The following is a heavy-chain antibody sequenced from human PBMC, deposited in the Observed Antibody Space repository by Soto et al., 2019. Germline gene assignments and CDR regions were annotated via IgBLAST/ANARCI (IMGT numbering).Heavy chain of an antibody. CDR1: GVSINNNNYY. V-gene: IGHV4-39*02. Sequence: PSETLSLTCTVSGVSINNNNYYWAWIRQPPGKGLAWIASIYFDGTTYYNPSLKSRVTISGDPSKNRFSLTLSSVTAADTAVYYRAKVVVAATRHTDFDSWGQGTLVTVS. D-gene: IGHD2-15*01. CDR3: AKVVVAATRHTDFDS. CDR2: IYFDGTT. J-gene: IGHJ4*02.